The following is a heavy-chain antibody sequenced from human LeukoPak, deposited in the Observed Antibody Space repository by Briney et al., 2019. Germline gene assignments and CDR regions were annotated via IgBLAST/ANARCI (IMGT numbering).Heavy chain of an antibody. V-gene: IGHV3-21*01. Sequence: GESLRLSCAASGFAFSTYSMNWVRQAPGKGLEWASSITSTSGYIYYAESVKGRFSISRDNAKNSLYLQMNSLRAEDTAVYYCARVGGGSHYFDYWGQGTLATVSS. CDR2: ITSTSGYI. J-gene: IGHJ4*02. CDR3: ARVGGGSHYFDY. CDR1: GFAFSTYS. D-gene: IGHD1-26*01.